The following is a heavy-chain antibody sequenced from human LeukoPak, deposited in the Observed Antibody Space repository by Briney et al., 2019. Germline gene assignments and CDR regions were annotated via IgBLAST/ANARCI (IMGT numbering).Heavy chain of an antibody. J-gene: IGHJ4*02. D-gene: IGHD3-10*01. CDR1: GGSISSGGYY. CDR2: IYYSGST. V-gene: IGHV4-31*03. CDR3: ARRIVAVYGSGSSEYYFDY. Sequence: SQTLSLTCTVSGGSISSGGYYWSWIRQHPGKGLEWIGYIYYSGSTYYNPPLKSRVTISVDTSKDQFSLKLSSVTAADTAVYYCARRIVAVYGSGSSEYYFDYWGQGTLVTVSS.